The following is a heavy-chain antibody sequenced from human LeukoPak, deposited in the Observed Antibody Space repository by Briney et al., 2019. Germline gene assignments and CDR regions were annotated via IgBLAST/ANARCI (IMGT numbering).Heavy chain of an antibody. CDR2: INTNTGNP. J-gene: IGHJ4*02. CDR3: ARELEGYYDSSGYPDY. Sequence: ASVKVSCKASGYTFTSYGMNWVRQAPGQGLEWMGWINTNTGNPTYAQGFTGRFVFSLDTSVSTAYLQISSLKAEDTAVYYCARELEGYYDSSGYPDYWGQGTLVTVSS. CDR1: GYTFTSYG. D-gene: IGHD3-22*01. V-gene: IGHV7-4-1*02.